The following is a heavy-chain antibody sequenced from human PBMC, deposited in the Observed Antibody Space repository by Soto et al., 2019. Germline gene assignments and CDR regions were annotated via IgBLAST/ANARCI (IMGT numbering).Heavy chain of an antibody. J-gene: IGHJ6*02. D-gene: IGHD5-18*01. V-gene: IGHV1-46*01. CDR1: GYMFTSYY. CDR2: LNPSGGKT. CDR3: ARDLKGRRLVTYYSCFDMDV. Sequence: QVRLVQSGTEVKKPGASVKVSCQASGYMFTSYYIHWVRQAPGQGLEWVGILNPSGGKTSSAQNFQGRVTRSSATSTNTVYMELSGLQSEDTAVDYCARDLKGRRLVTYYSCFDMDVWGQGTTVTVS.